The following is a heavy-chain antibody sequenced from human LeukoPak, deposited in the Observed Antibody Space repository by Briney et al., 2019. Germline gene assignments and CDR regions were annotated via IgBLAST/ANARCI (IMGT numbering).Heavy chain of an antibody. V-gene: IGHV4-59*08. Sequence: TSETLSLTCTVSGGSISSYYWSWIRQPPGKGLEWIGYIYYSGSTNYNPSLKSRVTISVDTSNNQFSLKLSSVTAADTAVYYCARLGGQLDLWGQGTLVTVSS. J-gene: IGHJ5*02. CDR1: GGSISSYY. CDR3: ARLGGQLDL. D-gene: IGHD3-16*01. CDR2: IYYSGST.